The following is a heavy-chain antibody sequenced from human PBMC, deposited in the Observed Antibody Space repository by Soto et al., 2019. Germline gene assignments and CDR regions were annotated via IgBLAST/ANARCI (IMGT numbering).Heavy chain of an antibody. V-gene: IGHV3-48*01. CDR3: ARDPMIVVVNTPPSPETPDTAYGMDV. CDR2: ISSSSSTI. CDR1: GFTFSSYS. Sequence: GGSLRLSCAASGFTFSSYSMNWVRQAPGKGLEWVSYISSSSSTIYYADSVKGRFTISRDNAKNSLYLQMNSLRAEDTAVYYCARDPMIVVVNTPPSPETPDTAYGMDVWGQGTTVTVSS. J-gene: IGHJ6*02. D-gene: IGHD3-22*01.